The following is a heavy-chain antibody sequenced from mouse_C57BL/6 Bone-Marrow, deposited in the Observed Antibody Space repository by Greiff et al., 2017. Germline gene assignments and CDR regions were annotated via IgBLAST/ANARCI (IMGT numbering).Heavy chain of an antibody. J-gene: IGHJ2*01. D-gene: IGHD2-14*01. V-gene: IGHV1-69*01. CDR3: ESAGRVRRPFDY. Sequence: QVQLQQPGAELVMPGASVKLSCKASGYTFTSYWMHWVKQRPGQGLEWIGEIDPSGSYTNYNQKFKGKSTLTVDKSSSTAYMQLSSLTSEDSAVYYCESAGRVRRPFDYWGQGTTLTVSS. CDR2: IDPSGSYT. CDR1: GYTFTSYW.